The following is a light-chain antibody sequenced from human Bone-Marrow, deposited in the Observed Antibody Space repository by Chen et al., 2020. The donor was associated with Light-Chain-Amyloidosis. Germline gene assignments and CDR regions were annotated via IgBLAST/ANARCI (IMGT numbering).Light chain of an antibody. Sequence: DIQMTPSPSTLSASVGDRVTITCRASQNINTWLAWYQQKPGKAPQLLIYKASNLESGVPSRFSGSGSGTEFTLTISSLQPDDFATYYCQQYNSFSPAFGHGTKVEV. V-gene: IGKV1-5*03. J-gene: IGKJ1*01. CDR1: QNINTW. CDR3: QQYNSFSPA. CDR2: KAS.